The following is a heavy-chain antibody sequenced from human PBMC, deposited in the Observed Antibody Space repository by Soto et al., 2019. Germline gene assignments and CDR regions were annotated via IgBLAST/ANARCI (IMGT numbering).Heavy chain of an antibody. V-gene: IGHV3-30*03. CDR2: ISYDGSDK. D-gene: IGHD3-10*01. CDR3: VGGQYYFDY. Sequence: QVQLVESGGGVVQPGRSLRLSCAGSGFPFTSYGMHWVREGPDKGLEWVAVISYDGSDKYYADSVKGRFTISRDNSKNMLWLQMNSLRPEDTALYYCVGGQYYFDYRGQGTLVIVSS. J-gene: IGHJ4*02. CDR1: GFPFTSYG.